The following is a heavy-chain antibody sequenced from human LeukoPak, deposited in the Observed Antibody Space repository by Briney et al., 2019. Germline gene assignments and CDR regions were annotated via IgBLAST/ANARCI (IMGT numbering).Heavy chain of an antibody. D-gene: IGHD6-19*01. CDR2: ISWNSGSI. Sequence: PGRSLRLSCAASGFSFEEHAMQWVRQAPGKGLEWVSGISWNSGSIGYADSVKGRFTISRDNAKNSLYLQMNSLRAEDTALYYCARDRYTSGWFDLEYWGRGTLVTVSS. V-gene: IGHV3-9*01. CDR3: ARDRYTSGWFDLEY. CDR1: GFSFEEHA. J-gene: IGHJ4*02.